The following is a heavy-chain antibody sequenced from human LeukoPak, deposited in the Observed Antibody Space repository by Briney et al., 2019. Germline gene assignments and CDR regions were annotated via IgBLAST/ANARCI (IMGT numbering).Heavy chain of an antibody. CDR2: TSYDGRDE. D-gene: IGHD1-26*01. Sequence: SGGSLRLSCAASGFTFSTYGMHWVRQAPGKGLEWVAVTSYDGRDEYHADSVKGRFTISRDNSKNTLFLQMNSLRAEDTAVYYCAKDAGSYYYGMDVWGQGTTVTVSS. V-gene: IGHV3-30*18. CDR3: AKDAGSYYYGMDV. CDR1: GFTFSTYG. J-gene: IGHJ6*02.